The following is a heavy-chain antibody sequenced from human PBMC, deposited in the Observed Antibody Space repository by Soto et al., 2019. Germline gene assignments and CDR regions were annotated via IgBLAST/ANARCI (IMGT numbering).Heavy chain of an antibody. CDR3: ARVYSGSYSDS. Sequence: SETLSLTCAVSGGSIRSNNWWSWVRQPPGKGLEWIGEIFQSGSTNYNPSLKTRVTISVDKSKNRFSLKLSSVTAADTAVYYCARVYSGSYSDSWGQGTLVTVSS. V-gene: IGHV4-4*02. J-gene: IGHJ4*02. CDR2: IFQSGST. CDR1: GGSIRSNNW. D-gene: IGHD1-26*01.